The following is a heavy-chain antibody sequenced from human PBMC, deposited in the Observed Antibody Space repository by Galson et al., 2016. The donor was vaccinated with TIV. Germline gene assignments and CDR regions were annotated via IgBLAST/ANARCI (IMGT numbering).Heavy chain of an antibody. V-gene: IGHV1-2*02. CDR2: INPKNGDT. Sequence: SVKVSCKASGYTVTGYYMHWVRQAPGQGLEWMGWINPKNGDTNYAPKFQGRVTMTRDTSISTAYMEVSSLDFDDTAVYFCARDLSAVAGLSWGQGTLVTVSS. D-gene: IGHD6-19*01. J-gene: IGHJ4*02. CDR3: ARDLSAVAGLS. CDR1: GYTVTGYY.